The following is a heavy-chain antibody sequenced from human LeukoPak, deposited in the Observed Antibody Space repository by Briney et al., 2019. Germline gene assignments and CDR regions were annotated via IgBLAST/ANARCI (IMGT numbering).Heavy chain of an antibody. D-gene: IGHD6-13*01. CDR1: GFTFSSYS. V-gene: IGHV3-21*01. Sequence: GGSLRLSCAASGFTFSSYSMNWVRQAPGKGLEWVSSINSSSSYIYYADSVKGRFTISRDNAMNSLFLQMNSLRAEDTAVYYCAREIDGTAAAFYDYYMDVWGKGTTVTVSS. CDR3: AREIDGTAAAFYDYYMDV. CDR2: INSSSSYI. J-gene: IGHJ6*03.